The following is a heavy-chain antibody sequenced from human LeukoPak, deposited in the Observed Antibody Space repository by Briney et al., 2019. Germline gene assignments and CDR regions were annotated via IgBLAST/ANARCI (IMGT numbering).Heavy chain of an antibody. CDR1: GYTFTSYD. Sequence: ASVKVSCKASGYTFTSYDINWVRQATGQGLEWMGWMNPNSGNTGYAQKFQGRVTMTRNTSIGTAYMELSSLRSEDTAVYYCARETGAGSSWYSRNWFDPWGQGTLVTVSS. CDR3: ARETGAGSSWYSRNWFDP. J-gene: IGHJ5*02. V-gene: IGHV1-8*01. D-gene: IGHD6-13*01. CDR2: MNPNSGNT.